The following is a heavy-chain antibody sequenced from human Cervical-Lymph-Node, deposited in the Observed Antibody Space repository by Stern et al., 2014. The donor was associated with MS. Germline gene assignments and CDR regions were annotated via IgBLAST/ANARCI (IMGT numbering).Heavy chain of an antibody. V-gene: IGHV4-4*02. CDR1: GDSISNDNW. J-gene: IGHJ4*02. Sequence: QVQLQESGPGLVRPSGTLSLTCAVSGDSISNDNWWCWVRQPPGKGLEWIGEVYHTGSANYDPSLKSRVTISVDKSKNQFSLRLTSMTAADTAVYYCARDQGFQLMNSWGQGTLVIVSS. CDR2: VYHTGSA. D-gene: IGHD2-2*01. CDR3: ARDQGFQLMNS.